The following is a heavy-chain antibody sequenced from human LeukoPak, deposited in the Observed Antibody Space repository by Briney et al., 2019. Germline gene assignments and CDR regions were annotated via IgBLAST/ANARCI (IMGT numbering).Heavy chain of an antibody. Sequence: PGGSLKLSCAASGFSFRTSWMHWVRQAPGKGVVGVSRINFDGSSTNYADSVKGGFTFSRDNMKNTLWLQIHSLRVEDTSVYYCVMHESTSCSFDYWGQGILVTVSS. V-gene: IGHV3-74*01. CDR2: INFDGSST. J-gene: IGHJ4*02. CDR3: VMHESTSCSFDY. CDR1: GFSFRTSW. D-gene: IGHD2-2*01.